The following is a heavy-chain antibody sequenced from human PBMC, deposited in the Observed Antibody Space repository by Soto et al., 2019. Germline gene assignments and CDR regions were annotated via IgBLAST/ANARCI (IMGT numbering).Heavy chain of an antibody. Sequence: QITLKESGPTLVKPTQTLTLTCTFSGFSLSTSGVGVGWIRQPPGKALEWLALIYWDDDKRYSPSLKRRLTITKDTSKNQVVLTMTSLDPVDTATYYCAHLIYFSGGSCYAGVFDYWGQGTLVTVSS. V-gene: IGHV2-5*02. J-gene: IGHJ4*02. D-gene: IGHD2-15*01. CDR3: AHLIYFSGGSCYAGVFDY. CDR1: GFSLSTSGVG. CDR2: IYWDDDK.